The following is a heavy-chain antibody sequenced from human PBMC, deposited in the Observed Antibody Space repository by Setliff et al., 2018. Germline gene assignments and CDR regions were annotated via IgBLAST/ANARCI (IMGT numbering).Heavy chain of an antibody. J-gene: IGHJ6*02. CDR1: GISSYT. CDR3: AGRLGASTRYYYYGLDV. CDR2: ISSSSGHI. D-gene: IGHD3-16*01. Sequence: RLSCAASGISSYTMSWVRQAPGKGLEWVASISSSSGHIYHAASVRGRFTISRDNTKNSLYLQMDSLRVEDTAVYYCAGRLGASTRYYYYGLDVWGQGTTVTVSS. V-gene: IGHV3-21*01.